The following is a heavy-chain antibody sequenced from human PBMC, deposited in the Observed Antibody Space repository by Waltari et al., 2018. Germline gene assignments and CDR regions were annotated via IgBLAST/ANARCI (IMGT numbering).Heavy chain of an antibody. D-gene: IGHD3-16*01. CDR1: GFNFRNYE. J-gene: IGHJ6*03. Sequence: EEQLVESGGDLVQPGESLRLSCVASGFNFRNYEVNWFRQAPGKGREWIYHISSDDRSIFYAESVKGRFTISRDNAQNSLFLQMNNLRGDDTAVYYCARVGGYFYYYLDVWGRGTTVTVSS. V-gene: IGHV3-48*03. CDR2: ISSDDRSI. CDR3: ARVGGYFYYYLDV.